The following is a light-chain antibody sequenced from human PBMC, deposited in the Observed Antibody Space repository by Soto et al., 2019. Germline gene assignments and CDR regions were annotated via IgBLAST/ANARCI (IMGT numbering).Light chain of an antibody. V-gene: IGKV3D-15*01. CDR3: HQRQSWPRT. CDR2: DAS. Sequence: EIVMTQSPATLSVSPGERATLSCRASQSVSSNLAWYQQKPGQPPRLLFFDASNRVTGIPARFSASGSGTDFTLTISDVQPEDFALYYCHQRQSWPRTFGQGTKVDI. CDR1: QSVSSN. J-gene: IGKJ1*01.